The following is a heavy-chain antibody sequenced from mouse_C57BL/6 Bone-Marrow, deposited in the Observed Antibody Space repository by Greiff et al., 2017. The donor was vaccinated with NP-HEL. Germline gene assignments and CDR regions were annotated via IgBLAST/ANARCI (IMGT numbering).Heavy chain of an antibody. J-gene: IGHJ1*03. CDR1: GYSITSGYY. CDR3: ARDYGNHWYFDV. Sequence: DVQLQESGPGLVKPSQSLSLTCSVTGYSITSGYYWNWIRQFPGNKLEWMGYISYDGSNNYNPSLKNRISITRDTSKNQFFLKLNSVTTEDTATYYCARDYGNHWYFDVWGTGTTVTVSS. CDR2: ISYDGSN. V-gene: IGHV3-6*01. D-gene: IGHD2-1*01.